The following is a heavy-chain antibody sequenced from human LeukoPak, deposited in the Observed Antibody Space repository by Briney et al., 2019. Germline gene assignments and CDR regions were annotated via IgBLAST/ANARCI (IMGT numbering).Heavy chain of an antibody. CDR2: MNPNSGNT. J-gene: IGHJ6*02. Sequence: ASVTVSFKASGYTFTIYDINWVRQAPGQGLEWMGWMNPNSGNTGYAQKFQGRVTMTRNTSISTAYMELSSLRYEDTAVYYCARGGVGSYYYYGMDVWGQGTTVTVSS. D-gene: IGHD2-15*01. V-gene: IGHV1-8*01. CDR3: ARGGVGSYYYYGMDV. CDR1: GYTFTIYD.